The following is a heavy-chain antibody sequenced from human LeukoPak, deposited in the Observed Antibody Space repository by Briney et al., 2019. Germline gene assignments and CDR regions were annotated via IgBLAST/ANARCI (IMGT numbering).Heavy chain of an antibody. V-gene: IGHV3-64D*09. CDR1: GFTFSSYV. CDR2: ISGNGGST. D-gene: IGHD6-6*01. CDR3: VRGHSSSSNYFDY. J-gene: IGHJ4*02. Sequence: GGSLRLSCSASGFTFSSYVMRWVRQAPGKGLEYVSGISGNGGSTNYEDSVKGRFTISRDNSKNALYLQMSSLRAEDTAVYYCVRGHSSSSNYFDYWGQGSLVTVSS.